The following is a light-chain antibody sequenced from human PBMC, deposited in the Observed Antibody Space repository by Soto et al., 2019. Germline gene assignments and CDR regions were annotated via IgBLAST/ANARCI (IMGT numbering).Light chain of an antibody. V-gene: IGKV3-11*01. Sequence: EIVMTQSPATLSVSPGERATLSCRASQSVSSNLAWYQHKPGQAPRLLIYDASKRATGIPARFSGRGSGTEFTLTISSLEPEDFAVYYCQQRTSSSWLTFGGGTKV. CDR1: QSVSSN. CDR3: QQRTSSSWLT. J-gene: IGKJ4*01. CDR2: DAS.